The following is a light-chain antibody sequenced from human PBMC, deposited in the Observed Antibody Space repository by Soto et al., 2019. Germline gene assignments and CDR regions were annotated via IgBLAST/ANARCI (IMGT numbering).Light chain of an antibody. CDR1: YSNIGNNY. CDR2: DNN. CDR3: GTWDSRLSVVV. J-gene: IGLJ2*01. V-gene: IGLV1-51*01. Sequence: QAVVTQPPSVSAAPGQEVTISCSGIYSNIGNNYVSWYQHLPGTAPKLLIYDNNKRPSGIPDRFSGSKSGTSATLAITGLQTGDEADYYCGTWDSRLSVVVLGGGTKLTVL.